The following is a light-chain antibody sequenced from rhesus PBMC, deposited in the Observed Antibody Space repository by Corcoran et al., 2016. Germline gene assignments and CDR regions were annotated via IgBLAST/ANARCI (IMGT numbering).Light chain of an antibody. Sequence: DIQMTQSPSSLSASVGDTVTITCRASQGISSYLNWFQQKQGKAPKLLIYDASSLESGVPSRFSGSGSGTDFTLTISRLQPDDFAAYSCLQHNSYPLTFGGGTKVEIK. J-gene: IGKJ4*01. CDR3: LQHNSYPLT. V-gene: IGKV1-28*03. CDR1: QGISSY. CDR2: DAS.